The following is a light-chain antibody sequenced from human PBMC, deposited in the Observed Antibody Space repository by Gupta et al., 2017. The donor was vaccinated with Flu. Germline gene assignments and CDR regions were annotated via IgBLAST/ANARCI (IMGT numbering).Light chain of an antibody. V-gene: IGKV3-20*01. CDR2: GAS. J-gene: IGKJ1*01. CDR1: QSVSSTF. CDR3: QQYQSSPQT. Sequence: EIVLTQSPGILSMSPGDGVTFSCRASQSVSSTFLAWYQQKPGQAPKLLIYGASTRATGIPDRFSGGGSGTDFTLTISSLEPEDFAVYYCQQYQSSPQTFGQGTKVEI.